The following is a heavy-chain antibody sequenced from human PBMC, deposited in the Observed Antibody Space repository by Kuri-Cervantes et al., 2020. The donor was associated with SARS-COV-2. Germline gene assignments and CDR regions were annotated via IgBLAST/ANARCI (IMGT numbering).Heavy chain of an antibody. Sequence: SETLSLTCTVSGGSISSGDYYWSWIRQPQGKGLEWIGYIYYSGSTYYNPSLKSRVTISVDTSKNQFSLKLSSVTAADTAVYYCARGLMGYCTGGVCPTRIDPWGQGTLVTVSS. J-gene: IGHJ5*02. CDR1: GGSISSGDYY. CDR2: IYYSGST. V-gene: IGHV4-30-4*01. D-gene: IGHD2-8*02. CDR3: ARGLMGYCTGGVCPTRIDP.